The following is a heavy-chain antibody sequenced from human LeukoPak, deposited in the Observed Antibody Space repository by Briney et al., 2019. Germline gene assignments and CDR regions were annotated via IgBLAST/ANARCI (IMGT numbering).Heavy chain of an antibody. Sequence: SETLSLTCAVSGGSISSGGYSWSWIRQPPGKGLEWIGYIYHSGSTYYNPSLKSRVTISVDRSKNQFSLKLSSVTAAGTAVYYCARGDYGGNPFYDYWGQGTLVTVSS. D-gene: IGHD4-23*01. J-gene: IGHJ4*02. CDR1: GGSISSGGYS. V-gene: IGHV4-30-2*01. CDR3: ARGDYGGNPFYDY. CDR2: IYHSGST.